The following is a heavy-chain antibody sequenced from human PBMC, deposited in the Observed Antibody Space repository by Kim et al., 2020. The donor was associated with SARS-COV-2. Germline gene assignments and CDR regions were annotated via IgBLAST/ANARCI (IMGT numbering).Heavy chain of an antibody. D-gene: IGHD6-19*01. Sequence: DSVKGRFTISRDNSKNPLYLQMNSLRAEDTAVYYCAKGIAVAGTFGMDVWGQGTTVTVSS. CDR3: AKGIAVAGTFGMDV. V-gene: IGHV3-23*01. J-gene: IGHJ6*02.